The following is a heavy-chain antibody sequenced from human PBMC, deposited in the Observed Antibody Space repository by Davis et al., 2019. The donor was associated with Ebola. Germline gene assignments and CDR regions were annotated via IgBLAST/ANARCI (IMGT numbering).Heavy chain of an antibody. D-gene: IGHD3-10*01. CDR3: ARRGLRYYYGSGSYPGMDV. Sequence: SETLSLTCTVSGGSVSSGSYYWSWIRQPPGKGLEWIGYIYYSGSTNYNPSLKSRVTISVDTSKNQFSLKLSSVTTADTAVYYCARRGLRYYYGSGSYPGMDVWGQGTTGTVSS. CDR2: IYYSGST. V-gene: IGHV4-61*01. CDR1: GGSVSSGSYY. J-gene: IGHJ6*02.